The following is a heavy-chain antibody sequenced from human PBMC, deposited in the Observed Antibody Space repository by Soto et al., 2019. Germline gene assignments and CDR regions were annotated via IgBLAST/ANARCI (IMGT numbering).Heavy chain of an antibody. CDR3: ARELGYCSGGSCYSPQPLGY. J-gene: IGHJ4*02. D-gene: IGHD2-15*01. V-gene: IGHV1-69*13. Sequence: SVKVSCKASGYTFTSYGISWVRQAPGQGLEWMGGIIPIFGTANYAQKFQGRVTMTADESTSTAYMELSSLRSEDTAVYYCARELGYCSGGSCYSPQPLGYWGQGTLVTVSS. CDR1: GYTFTSYG. CDR2: IIPIFGTA.